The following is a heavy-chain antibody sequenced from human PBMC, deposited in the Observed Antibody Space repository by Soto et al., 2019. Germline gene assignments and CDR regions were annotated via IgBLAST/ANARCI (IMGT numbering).Heavy chain of an antibody. D-gene: IGHD3-22*01. CDR2: INPSGGST. Sequence: QVQLVQSGAEVKKPGASVKVSCKASGYTFTSYYMHWVRQAPGQGLEWMGIINPSGGSTSYAQKFQGRVTMTRDTSTSTVYMELSSLRSEDTAVYYCARDYYDITCKLWYAFDIWGQGTMVTVSS. J-gene: IGHJ3*02. CDR1: GYTFTSYY. V-gene: IGHV1-46*01. CDR3: ARDYYDITCKLWYAFDI.